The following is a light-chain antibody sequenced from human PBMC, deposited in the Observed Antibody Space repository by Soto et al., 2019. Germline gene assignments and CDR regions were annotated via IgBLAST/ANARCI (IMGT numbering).Light chain of an antibody. CDR3: QQYGSSPPVT. CDR2: GAS. CDR1: QSVSSSF. Sequence: EIVLTQSPGTLSLSPGERATLSCRASQSVSSSFLAWYKQKPGQAPRLLIYGASSRATGLPDRFSGSGSGTDFTLPISRLEHEGVAVDYCQQYGSSPPVTFGGGTKGEIK. J-gene: IGKJ4*01. V-gene: IGKV3-20*01.